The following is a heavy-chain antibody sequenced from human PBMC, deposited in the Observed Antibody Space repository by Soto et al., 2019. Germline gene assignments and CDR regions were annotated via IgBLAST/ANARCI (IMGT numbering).Heavy chain of an antibody. V-gene: IGHV4-59*08. J-gene: IGHJ4*02. Sequence: SETLSLTCTVSGGSISSYYWNWIRQPPGKGLERIGYIYSSGSTNYNPSLKSRLNISVDTSKNQFSLNMTSVTAADTAVYYCARFGSIAVTRFDYWGQGVLVTVS. CDR3: ARFGSIAVTRFDY. CDR1: GGSISSYY. CDR2: IYSSGST. D-gene: IGHD6-19*01.